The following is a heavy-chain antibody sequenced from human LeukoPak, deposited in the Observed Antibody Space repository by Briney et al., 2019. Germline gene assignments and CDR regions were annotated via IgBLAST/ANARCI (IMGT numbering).Heavy chain of an antibody. CDR3: ASPAAAGINYGMDV. V-gene: IGHV1-2*02. Sequence: GASVKVSCKVSGYTFTGYYMHWVRQAPGQGLEWMGWINPNSGGTNYAQKFQGRVTMTRDTSISTAYMELSRLRSDDTAVYYCASPAAAGINYGMDVWGQGTTVTVSS. CDR1: GYTFTGYY. D-gene: IGHD6-13*01. J-gene: IGHJ6*02. CDR2: INPNSGGT.